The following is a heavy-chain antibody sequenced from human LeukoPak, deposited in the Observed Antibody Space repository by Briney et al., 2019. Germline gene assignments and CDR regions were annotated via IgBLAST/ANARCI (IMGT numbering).Heavy chain of an antibody. CDR2: ISSSSSYI. D-gene: IGHD6-19*01. J-gene: IGHJ4*02. Sequence: AGGSLRLSCAASGFTFSSYSMNWVRQAPGKGLEWVSSISSSSSYIYYADSVKGRLTISRDNAKNSLYLQMNSLRAEDTAVYYCATTPPQSDYWGQGTLVTVSS. CDR1: GFTFSSYS. CDR3: ATTPPQSDY. V-gene: IGHV3-21*01.